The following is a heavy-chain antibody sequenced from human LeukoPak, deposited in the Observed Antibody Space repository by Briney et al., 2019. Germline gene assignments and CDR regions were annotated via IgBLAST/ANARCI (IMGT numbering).Heavy chain of an antibody. CDR2: MVGSGDA. CDR1: GFTFSTYA. CDR3: AKDLHYNDGKWEFDP. V-gene: IGHV3-23*01. D-gene: IGHD5-24*01. Sequence: PGGSLRLSCGASGFTFSTYAMTWVRQAPGKGLEWVSGMVGSGDASYADSVKGRFTISRDNSKNTVYLQMNSLRVEDTAVYYCAKDLHYNDGKWEFDPWGQGTLVTVSS. J-gene: IGHJ5*02.